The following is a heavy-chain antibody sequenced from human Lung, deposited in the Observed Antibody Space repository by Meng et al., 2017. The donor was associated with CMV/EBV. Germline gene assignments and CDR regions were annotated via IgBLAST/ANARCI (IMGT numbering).Heavy chain of an antibody. Sequence: CAASGFTFSDYYLTWIRQAQGKGLEWVSYISSSGSITKYLDSLKGRFTISRDNAKNSLFLQMNSLTVEDTAVYYCARDSSAVHNWLDSWGQGTLVTV. CDR3: ARDSSAVHNWLDS. D-gene: IGHD1-26*01. J-gene: IGHJ5*01. V-gene: IGHV3-11*04. CDR1: GFTFSDYY. CDR2: ISSSGSIT.